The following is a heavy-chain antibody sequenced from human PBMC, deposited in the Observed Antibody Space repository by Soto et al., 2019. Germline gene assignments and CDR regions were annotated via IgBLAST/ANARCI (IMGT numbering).Heavy chain of an antibody. CDR2: IYYSGTS. J-gene: IGHJ5*02. Sequence: QLQLQESGPGLVKPSETLSLTCTVTGGSISDDTYYWGWIRQPPGKGLEWIGSIYYSGTSSYNPSLKSRVTMSVDTSKKQLSLRLSSVTAADTAVYYCARPHCDSPNCVPLDPWGQGTLVTVSS. V-gene: IGHV4-39*01. D-gene: IGHD2-2*01. CDR1: GGSISDDTYY. CDR3: ARPHCDSPNCVPLDP.